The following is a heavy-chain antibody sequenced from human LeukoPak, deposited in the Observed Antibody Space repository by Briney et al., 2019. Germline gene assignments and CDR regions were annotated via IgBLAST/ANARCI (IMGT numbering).Heavy chain of an antibody. J-gene: IGHJ4*02. Sequence: GSAVKVSCKTPGYTFSSYSFSWVRQAPAHGLEWMGCLRAQNGNTDYAHIVQVRVNMTTDKSTCTAYTELKSLIYDHTAVLLCTPDGDWVRSSEYWGQGTLVTVSS. V-gene: IGHV1-18*01. CDR3: TPDGDWVRSSEY. CDR1: GYTFSSYS. D-gene: IGHD2/OR15-2a*01. CDR2: LRAQNGNT.